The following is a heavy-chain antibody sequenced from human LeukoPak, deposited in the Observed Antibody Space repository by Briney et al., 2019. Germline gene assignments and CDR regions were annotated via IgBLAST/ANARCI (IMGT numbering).Heavy chain of an antibody. J-gene: IGHJ6*03. D-gene: IGHD1-14*01. Sequence: PGRSLRLSCAASGFSFSNNGMHWVRQAPGKGLEWVAVIWYDGNREFYADSVKGRFTISRDNSKNTLYLQMNSLRAEDTAVYYCAKQPKTYYYYYMDVWGKGTTVTVSS. CDR1: GFSFSNNG. CDR2: IWYDGNRE. CDR3: AKQPKTYYYYYMDV. V-gene: IGHV3-33*06.